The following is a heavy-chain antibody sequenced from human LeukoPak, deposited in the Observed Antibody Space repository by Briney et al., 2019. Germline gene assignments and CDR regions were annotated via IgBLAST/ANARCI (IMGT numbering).Heavy chain of an antibody. J-gene: IGHJ4*02. V-gene: IGHV1-2*06. Sequence: ASVKVSCKASGYTFTASFMHWVRQAPGQGLGWMGRINPNSGGTNYAQKFQGRVTMTRDTSLTTAYMDLSRRTYDETAVYYCARGGTEASSGDYCGQGTLVTVSS. CDR3: ARGGTEASSGDY. D-gene: IGHD3-10*01. CDR1: GYTFTASF. CDR2: INPNSGGT.